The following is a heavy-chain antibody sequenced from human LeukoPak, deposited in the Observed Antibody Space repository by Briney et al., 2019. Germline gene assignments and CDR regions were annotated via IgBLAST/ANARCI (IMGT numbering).Heavy chain of an antibody. CDR2: ISHRGAT. J-gene: IGHJ4*02. D-gene: IGHD4-11*01. Sequence: PSETLSLTCAVSGDPITSANWWSWVRQSPGKGLEWIGEISHRGATNHNPSLKSRVTMSLDKSKNQLSLRVNSVTAADAAVYYCVRGDDYIFDYWGQGTLVTVSS. CDR1: GDPITSANW. V-gene: IGHV4-4*02. CDR3: VRGDDYIFDY.